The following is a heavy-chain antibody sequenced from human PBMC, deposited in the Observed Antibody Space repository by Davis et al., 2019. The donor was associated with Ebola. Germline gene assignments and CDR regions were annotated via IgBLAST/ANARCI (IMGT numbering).Heavy chain of an antibody. V-gene: IGHV4-39*01. D-gene: IGHD5-12*01. J-gene: IGHJ6*02. CDR1: GGSISSSSYY. CDR3: SGLPYYYGMDV. Sequence: SETLSLTCTVSGGSISSSSYYWGWIRQPPGKGLEWIGSIYYSGSTYYNPSRKSRVTISVDTSKNQFSLKLSSVTAADTAVYYCSGLPYYYGMDVWGQGTTVTVSS. CDR2: IYYSGST.